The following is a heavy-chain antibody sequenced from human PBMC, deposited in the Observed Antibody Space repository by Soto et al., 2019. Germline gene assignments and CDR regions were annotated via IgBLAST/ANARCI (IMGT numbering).Heavy chain of an antibody. CDR3: ASAGGTVVVPAATSYYYYGMDV. J-gene: IGHJ6*02. Sequence: SVKVSCKTSGGTFSSYGINWVRQAPGQGLEWMGGIIPLFGTANYAQKFQGRVTITADDSTSTAYMELSSLRSEDTAVYYCASAGGTVVVPAATSYYYYGMDVWGQGTTVTVSS. CDR1: GGTFSSYG. V-gene: IGHV1-69*13. CDR2: IIPLFGTA. D-gene: IGHD2-2*01.